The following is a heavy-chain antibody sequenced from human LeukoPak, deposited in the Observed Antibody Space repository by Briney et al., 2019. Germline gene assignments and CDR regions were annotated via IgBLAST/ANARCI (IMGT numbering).Heavy chain of an antibody. D-gene: IGHD3-9*01. Sequence: SETLSLTCTVSGGSISSGSYYWSWIRQPAGKGLEWIGRIYTSGSTNYNPSLKSRVTISVDTSKNQFSLKLSSVTAADTAVYYCARAKGILTGYYQTDAFDIWGQGTMVTVSS. CDR1: GGSISSGSYY. J-gene: IGHJ3*02. CDR2: IYTSGST. V-gene: IGHV4-61*02. CDR3: ARAKGILTGYYQTDAFDI.